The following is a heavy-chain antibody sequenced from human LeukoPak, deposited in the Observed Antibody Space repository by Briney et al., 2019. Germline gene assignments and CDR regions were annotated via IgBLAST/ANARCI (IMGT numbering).Heavy chain of an antibody. CDR2: IIPIFGTA. CDR1: GGTFSSYA. D-gene: IGHD3-22*01. V-gene: IGHV1-69*05. Sequence: SVEVSCKASGGTFSSYAISWVRQAPGQGLEWMGRIIPIFGTANYAQKFQGRVTITTDESTSTAYMELSSLRSEDTAVYYCARVFEDGYRSGYYSYWGQGTLVTVSS. CDR3: ARVFEDGYRSGYYSY. J-gene: IGHJ4*02.